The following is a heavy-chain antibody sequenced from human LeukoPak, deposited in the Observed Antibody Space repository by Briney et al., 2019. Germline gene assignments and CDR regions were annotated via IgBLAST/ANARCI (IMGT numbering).Heavy chain of an antibody. D-gene: IGHD5-18*01. CDR3: ATVRIQLWSTPGRYFDY. V-gene: IGHV1-24*01. CDR2: FDPEDGET. Sequence: GAPVKVSCKVSGYTLTELSMHWVRQAPGKGLEWMGGFDPEDGETIYAQKFQGRVTMTEDTSTDTAYMELSSLRSEDTAVYYCATVRIQLWSTPGRYFDYWGQGTLVTVSS. J-gene: IGHJ4*02. CDR1: GYTLTELS.